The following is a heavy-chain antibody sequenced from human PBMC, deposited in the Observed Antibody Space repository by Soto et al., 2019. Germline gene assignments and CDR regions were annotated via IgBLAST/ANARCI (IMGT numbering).Heavy chain of an antibody. CDR2: INHSGCS. CDR3: GRGGITMVRGVTGHGVLRYMDV. J-gene: IGHJ6*03. D-gene: IGHD3-10*01. CDR1: GDSVTSHY. Sequence: SETLSLTCSFSGDSVTSHYLTWIRQSPEKGLEWIGEINHSGCSNYNPSLKSRVTISVDTSKNQFTLKLSSVTAADTAVYYCGRGGITMVRGVTGHGVLRYMDVWGKGTTVTVS. V-gene: IGHV4-34*01.